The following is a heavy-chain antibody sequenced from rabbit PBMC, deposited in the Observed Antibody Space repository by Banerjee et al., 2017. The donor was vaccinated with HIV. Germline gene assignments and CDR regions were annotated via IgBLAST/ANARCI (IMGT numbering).Heavy chain of an antibody. D-gene: IGHD1-1*01. CDR3: ARHASGSGYYYYFNL. CDR2: IHAGSSGST. J-gene: IGHJ4*01. V-gene: IGHV1S45*01. Sequence: QEQLVESGGGLVQPGGSLKLSCKASGFTISNNYYLCWVRQAPGKGLEWIACIHAGSSGSTYYANWAKGRFTISKPSSTTVTLQMTSLTAADTATYFCARHASGSGYYYYFNLWGQGTLVTVS. CDR1: GFTISNNYY.